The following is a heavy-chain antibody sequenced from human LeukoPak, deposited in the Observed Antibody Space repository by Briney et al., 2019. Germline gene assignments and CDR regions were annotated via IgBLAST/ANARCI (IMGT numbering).Heavy chain of an antibody. J-gene: IGHJ4*02. CDR2: IYSGGST. CDR3: ARETPGSRVFDS. D-gene: IGHD1-14*01. CDR1: GFTVSSNY. Sequence: GGSLRLSCAASGFTVSSNYMSWVRQAPGKGLEWVSVIYSGGSTYYADSVKGRFTVSRDKAKNTLYLQMNGLRADDTAVYYCARETPGSRVFDSWGQGTLVTVSS. V-gene: IGHV3-66*01.